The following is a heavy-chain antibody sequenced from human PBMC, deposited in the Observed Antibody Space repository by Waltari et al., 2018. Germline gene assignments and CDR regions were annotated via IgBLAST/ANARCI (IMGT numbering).Heavy chain of an antibody. D-gene: IGHD5-12*01. V-gene: IGHV1-2*06. CDR2: INPKSGGT. Sequence: QVQLVQSGAEVKKPRDSVKVSCKASGYTLTRYYIHWVRQAPGQGLEWMGRINPKSGGTNYAEKFQGRVTMTRDTSISTAYMELRRLRSDDTAVYYCARGDGYTDNWLDPWGQGTLVTVSS. J-gene: IGHJ5*02. CDR1: GYTLTRYY. CDR3: ARGDGYTDNWLDP.